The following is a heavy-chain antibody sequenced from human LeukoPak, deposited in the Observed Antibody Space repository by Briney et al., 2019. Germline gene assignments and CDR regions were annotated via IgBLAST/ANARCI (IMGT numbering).Heavy chain of an antibody. D-gene: IGHD2-21*01. CDR3: ARAFKYSMSGYFFDY. CDR2: INWNGGRT. Sequence: GGSLRLSCAASGFTFDDYDMSWIRQAPGKGLGWVSGINWNGGRTGYADSVKGRFTISRDNAKNSLYLPMNSLRAEDPPLYYCARAFKYSMSGYFFDYWGQGTLVTVSS. V-gene: IGHV3-20*04. CDR1: GFTFDDYD. J-gene: IGHJ4*02.